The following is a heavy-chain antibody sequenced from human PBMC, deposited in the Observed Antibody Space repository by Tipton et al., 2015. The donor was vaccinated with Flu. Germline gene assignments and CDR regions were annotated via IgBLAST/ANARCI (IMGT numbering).Heavy chain of an antibody. CDR1: GGSVTIRGYC. CDR2: IYYSGTT. CDR3: ARMMLTQCSYYTMDV. V-gene: IGHV4-39*07. D-gene: IGHD2-8*01. J-gene: IGHJ6*02. Sequence: LVQSSETLSLTCSVSGGSVTIRGYCWGWFRRPPGKGLEYIGTIYYSGTTYHNPSLKSRLSLSMDASRNQFSLGLSSVTDADTAVYYCARMMLTQCSYYTMDVWGQGTAVAVAS.